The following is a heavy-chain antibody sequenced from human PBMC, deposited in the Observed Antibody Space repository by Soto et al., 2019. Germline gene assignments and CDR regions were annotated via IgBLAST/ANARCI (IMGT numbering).Heavy chain of an antibody. J-gene: IGHJ5*02. CDR1: GFTFSTYW. V-gene: IGHV3-74*01. CDR3: VRDGNCINTCCYGKLFDP. D-gene: IGHD2-2*01. Sequence: PGGSLRLSCAASGFTFSTYWMHWIRQVPGKGLEWVSRINSDASHTYYADSVKGRFTISRDNAKNTLHLEMNSLRAEDTAVYYCVRDGNCINTCCYGKLFDPWGQGTMVTVSS. CDR2: INSDASHT.